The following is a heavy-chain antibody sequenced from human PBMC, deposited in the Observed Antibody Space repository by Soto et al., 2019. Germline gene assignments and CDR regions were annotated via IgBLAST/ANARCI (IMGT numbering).Heavy chain of an antibody. CDR2: IWYDGSNK. CDR3: SRDMVRGVTFCYYYYGTDV. D-gene: IGHD3-10*01. CDR1: GFTFSSYG. V-gene: IGHV3-33*01. Sequence: PGGSLRLSCAASGFTFSSYGMHWVRQAPGKGLEWVAVIWYDGSNKYYADYVKGRFTISRDNSKNTLYLQMNRLRAEDTAVYFCSRDMVRGVTFCYYYYGTDVWGQGTTVTVSS. J-gene: IGHJ6*02.